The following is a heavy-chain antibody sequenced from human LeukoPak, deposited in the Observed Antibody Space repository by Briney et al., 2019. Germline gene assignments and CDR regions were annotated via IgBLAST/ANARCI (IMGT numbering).Heavy chain of an antibody. CDR1: GYTLTELS. CDR2: SDPEDGET. CDR3: ATGLQLVPGYFDY. D-gene: IGHD6-13*01. Sequence: ASVKVSCKVSGYTLTELSMHWVRQAPGKGLEWMGGSDPEDGETIYAQKFQGRVTMTEDTSTDTAYMEPSSLRSEDTAVYYCATGLQLVPGYFDYWGQGILVTVSS. J-gene: IGHJ4*02. V-gene: IGHV1-24*01.